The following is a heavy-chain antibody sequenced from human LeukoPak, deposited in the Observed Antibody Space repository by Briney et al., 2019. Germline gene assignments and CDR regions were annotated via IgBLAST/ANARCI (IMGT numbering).Heavy chain of an antibody. CDR2: INPNSGGT. CDR1: GYTFSDHY. D-gene: IGHD4-17*01. J-gene: IGHJ4*02. CDR3: ARGALDHATVTNYFEY. Sequence: ASVKVSCKASGYTFSDHYMQWARQAPGQGFEWLGWINPNSGGTSYAQKFQGRVTMTRDTSISTAYMELSRLGSDDTAVYYCARGALDHATVTNYFEYWGQGTLVTVSS. V-gene: IGHV1-2*02.